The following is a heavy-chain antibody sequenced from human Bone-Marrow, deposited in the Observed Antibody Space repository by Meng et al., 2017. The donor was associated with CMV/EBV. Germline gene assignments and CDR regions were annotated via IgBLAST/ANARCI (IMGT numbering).Heavy chain of an antibody. CDR1: GFTLRSYA. Sequence: GGSLRLSCVASGFTLRSYAMNWVRQAPGKGLEWVAVISQDGRDKYYADSVKGRFTISRDNSNNTLSLHMNTLKAEDTAVYYFVRDREYSSSSGYSYAMDVWGQGTTVTVSS. D-gene: IGHD6-6*01. CDR3: VRDREYSSSSGYSYAMDV. V-gene: IGHV3-30*14. CDR2: ISQDGRDK. J-gene: IGHJ6*02.